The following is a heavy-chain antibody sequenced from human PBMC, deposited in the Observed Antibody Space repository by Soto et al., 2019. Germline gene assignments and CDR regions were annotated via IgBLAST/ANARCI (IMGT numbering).Heavy chain of an antibody. V-gene: IGHV4-59*08. CDR1: GGSISSYY. CDR2: IYYSGST. J-gene: IGHJ4*02. D-gene: IGHD3-22*01. Sequence: SETLSLTCTVSGGSISSYYWSWIRQPPGKGLEWIGYIYYSGSTNYNPSLKSRVTISVDTSKNHFSLKLSSVTAADTAVYYCARGGYYYDSSGYPQYFDYWGQGTLVTVSS. CDR3: ARGGYYYDSSGYPQYFDY.